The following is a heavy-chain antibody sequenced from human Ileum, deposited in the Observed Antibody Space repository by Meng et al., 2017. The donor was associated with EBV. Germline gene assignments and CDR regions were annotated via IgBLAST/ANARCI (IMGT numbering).Heavy chain of an antibody. V-gene: IGHV1-69*01. J-gene: IGHJ4*02. D-gene: IGHD5-18*01. CDR2: IIPMFGAP. Sequence: VRGKQSVTGVNKPGSSVKSSCKASGGTFRNSASSWVRQAPGQGLEWMGGIIPMFGAPDYAQRFQDRVTITADESTSTVYMELNSLRSEDTAVYYCARESGRGYSSDYWGQGTLVTVSS. CDR1: GGTFRNSA. CDR3: ARESGRGYSSDY.